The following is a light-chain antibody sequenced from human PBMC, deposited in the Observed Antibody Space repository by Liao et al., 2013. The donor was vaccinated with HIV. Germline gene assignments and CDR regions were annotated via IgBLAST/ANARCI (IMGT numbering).Light chain of an antibody. CDR3: YSATDSSLV. V-gene: IGLV3-21*01. CDR2: QDT. CDR1: NIGSKS. Sequence: SYELTQPPSVSVAPGKTARITCGGSNIGSKSVHWYQQKPGQSPVLVIYQDTKRPSGIPERFSGSNSGNTATLTISGTQAVDEADYYCYSATDSSLVFGGGTRLTVL. J-gene: IGLJ3*02.